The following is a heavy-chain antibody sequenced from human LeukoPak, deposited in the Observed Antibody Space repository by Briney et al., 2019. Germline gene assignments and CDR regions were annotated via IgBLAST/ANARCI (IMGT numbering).Heavy chain of an antibody. CDR1: GFTVSSNY. CDR3: ARDSISSSWSYYYYYYMDV. Sequence: GGSLRLSCAASGFTVSSNYMSWVRQAPGKGLEWVSVIYSGGSTYYADSVKGRFTISRDNSKNTLYLQMNSLRAEDTAVYYCARDSISSSWSYYYYYYMDVWGKGTTVTVSS. V-gene: IGHV3-66*02. J-gene: IGHJ6*03. D-gene: IGHD6-13*01. CDR2: IYSGGST.